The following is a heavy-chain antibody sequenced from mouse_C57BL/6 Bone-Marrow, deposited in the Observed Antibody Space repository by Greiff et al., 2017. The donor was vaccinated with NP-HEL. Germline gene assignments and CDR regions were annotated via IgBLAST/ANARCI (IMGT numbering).Heavy chain of an antibody. CDR3: ARYALYYGYDTWFAY. J-gene: IGHJ3*01. CDR1: GYTFTSHW. V-gene: IGHV1-56*01. Sequence: VQLQQSGPELVRPGASVKISCKAPGYTFTSHWMQWVSQRPGKGLEWIGEIFPGSGSTYYNEKFKGKATLTVDTSSSTSYMQLSSLTSEDSAVYFCARYALYYGYDTWFAYWGQGTLVTVSA. CDR2: IFPGSGST. D-gene: IGHD2-2*01.